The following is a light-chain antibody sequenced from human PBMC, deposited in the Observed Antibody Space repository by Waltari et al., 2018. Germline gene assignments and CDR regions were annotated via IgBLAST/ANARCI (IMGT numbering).Light chain of an antibody. Sequence: QSALTQPRSVSGSPGQSVTISCTGTSGDVGGNNYVAWYQQHPGKAPKVMIYDLSSRPSGFPVRFSGSRSANTASLTISGLQAEDEADYYCCSYAGSYTWVFGGGTKVTVL. J-gene: IGLJ3*02. CDR1: SGDVGGNNY. CDR2: DLS. V-gene: IGLV2-11*01. CDR3: CSYAGSYTWV.